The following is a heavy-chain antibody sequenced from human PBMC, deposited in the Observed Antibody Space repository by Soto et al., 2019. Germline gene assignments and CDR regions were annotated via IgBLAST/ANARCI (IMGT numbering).Heavy chain of an antibody. CDR1: GFTFSSYW. CDR3: VRGYSGTYRIDY. CDR2: INNDGTTT. V-gene: IGHV3-74*01. D-gene: IGHD1-26*01. Sequence: GGSLRLSCAASGFTFSSYWRHWVRQAPGKGLVWVSRINNDGTTTTYADSVKGRFTISRDDAKNTLYLEMNSLRVEDTAVYYCVRGYSGTYRIDYWGQGTPVTVYS. J-gene: IGHJ4*02.